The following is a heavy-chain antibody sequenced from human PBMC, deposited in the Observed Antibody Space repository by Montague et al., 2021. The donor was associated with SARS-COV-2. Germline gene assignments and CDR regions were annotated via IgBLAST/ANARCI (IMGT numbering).Heavy chain of an antibody. J-gene: IGHJ6*02. CDR2: INHSGST. Sequence: SETLSLTCAVYGGSFSGYYWSWIRQPPGKGLEWIGEINHSGSTNYNPSLKSRVTISVDTSKNQFSLKLSSVTAADTAVYYCARGPNTVTTLYYYYGMDVWGQGTTVTVSS. CDR1: GGSFSGYY. CDR3: ARGPNTVTTLYYYYGMDV. D-gene: IGHD4-17*01. V-gene: IGHV4-34*01.